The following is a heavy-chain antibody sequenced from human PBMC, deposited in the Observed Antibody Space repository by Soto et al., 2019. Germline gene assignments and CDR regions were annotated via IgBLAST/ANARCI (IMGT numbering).Heavy chain of an antibody. J-gene: IGHJ6*02. CDR1: GFTFSSYA. CDR3: AKFGSGWYEVYYYYYYGMDV. Sequence: EVQLLESGGGLVQPGGSLRLSCAASGFTFSSYAMSWVRQAPGKGLEWVSAISGSGGSTYYADSVKGRFTISRDNSKNTLYLQMNSRRAEDTAVYYCAKFGSGWYEVYYYYYYGMDVWGQGTTVTVSS. D-gene: IGHD6-19*01. V-gene: IGHV3-23*01. CDR2: ISGSGGST.